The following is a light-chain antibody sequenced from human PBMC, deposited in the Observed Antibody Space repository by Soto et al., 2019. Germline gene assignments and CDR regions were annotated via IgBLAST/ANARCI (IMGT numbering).Light chain of an antibody. CDR1: QSVSNF. V-gene: IGKV3-11*01. CDR3: QQRSNWPCT. CDR2: DAS. J-gene: IGKJ1*01. Sequence: EIVLTQSPATLSLSPGERATLSCRASQSVSNFLAWYQQKPGQAPRLLISDASNMATGIPARCSGSGSGTDFSITISGLEPDDFAVYYCQQRSNWPCTFGQGTKVEIK.